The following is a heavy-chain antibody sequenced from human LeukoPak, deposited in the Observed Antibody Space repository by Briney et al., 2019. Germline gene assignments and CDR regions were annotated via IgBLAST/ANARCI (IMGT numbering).Heavy chain of an antibody. J-gene: IGHJ4*02. CDR1: GDSISSTDYY. D-gene: IGHD3-22*01. CDR3: ARVRRAGYYYDSSGYFDY. Sequence: SETLSLTCTVSGDSISSTDYYWSWIRQPPGKGLEWIGYIYYSGSAYYNPSLKSRVTISVDTSKNQFSLKLSSVTAADTAVYYCARVRRAGYYYDSSGYFDYWGQGTLVTVSS. CDR2: IYYSGSA. V-gene: IGHV4-30-4*08.